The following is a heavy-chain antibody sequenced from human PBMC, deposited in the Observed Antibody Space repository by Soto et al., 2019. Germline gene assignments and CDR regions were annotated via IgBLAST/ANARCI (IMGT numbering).Heavy chain of an antibody. CDR1: GGSISSSNW. CDR3: ARDMGAAAGREYYFDY. CDR2: IYHSGST. Sequence: QVQLQESGPGLVKPSGTLSLTCAVSGGSISSSNWWTWVRQPPGKGLEWIGEIYHSGSTNYNPSLKSRVTISVDRSKNQFSLKLSAVTAADTAVYYCARDMGAAAGREYYFDYWGQGTLVTVSS. J-gene: IGHJ4*02. V-gene: IGHV4-4*02. D-gene: IGHD6-13*01.